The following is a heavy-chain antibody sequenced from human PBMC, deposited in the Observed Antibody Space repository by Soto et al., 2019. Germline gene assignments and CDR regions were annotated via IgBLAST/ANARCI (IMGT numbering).Heavy chain of an antibody. J-gene: IGHJ4*02. CDR2: ISAYNGNT. V-gene: IGHV1-18*01. CDR3: ARDMGGYYYEPNDY. Sequence: GSVQVSFKASCYTFTSYGISWLRQAAGQGLEWMGWISAYNGNTNYAQKLQGRVTMTTDTSTSTAYMELRSLRSDDTAVYYCARDMGGYYYEPNDYWGQGTLVTVSS. CDR1: CYTFTSYG. D-gene: IGHD3-22*01.